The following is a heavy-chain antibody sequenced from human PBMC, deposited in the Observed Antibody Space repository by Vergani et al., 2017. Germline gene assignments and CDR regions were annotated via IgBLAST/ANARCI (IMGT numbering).Heavy chain of an antibody. CDR2: ISGSGGGT. V-gene: IGHV3-23*01. Sequence: EVQLLESGGGLVQPGGSLRLSCAASGFTFSSYAMSWVRQAPGKGLEWVSAISGSGGGTYYADSVKGRFTISRDNSKNTLYLQMNSLRADDTAVYYCAKLSYDTTPYLQGVYDCWGQGTLVSVSS. CDR3: AKLSYDTTPYLQGVYDC. J-gene: IGHJ4*02. CDR1: GFTFSSYA. D-gene: IGHD3-22*01.